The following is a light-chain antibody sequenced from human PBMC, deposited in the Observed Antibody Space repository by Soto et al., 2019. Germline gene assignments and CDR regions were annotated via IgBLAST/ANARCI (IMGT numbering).Light chain of an antibody. CDR1: QSISSY. CDR3: QQSYSTPQT. CDR2: AAS. V-gene: IGKV1-39*01. Sequence: DLQMTQSPSSLSASVGDRVTITCRASQSISSYLNWYQQKPGKDPKLLIYAASSLQSGVPSRFSGRGSGTDFTLTISSLQPEDFATYYCQQSYSTPQTFGQGTKVEIK. J-gene: IGKJ1*01.